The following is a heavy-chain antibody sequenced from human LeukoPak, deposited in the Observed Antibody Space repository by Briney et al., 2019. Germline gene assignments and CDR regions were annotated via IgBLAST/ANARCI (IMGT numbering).Heavy chain of an antibody. CDR3: AKYFASGSYYKLPH. D-gene: IGHD3-10*01. CDR1: RFTFSSYA. J-gene: IGHJ1*01. Sequence: PGGSLRLSCAASRFTFSSYAMSWVRQAPGKGLEWVSTISGSGAYTYYADSVKGRFTISRDNSKNTLYLQMNSLRAEDTAVYYCAKYFASGSYYKLPHWGQGTLVTVSS. V-gene: IGHV3-23*01. CDR2: ISGSGAYT.